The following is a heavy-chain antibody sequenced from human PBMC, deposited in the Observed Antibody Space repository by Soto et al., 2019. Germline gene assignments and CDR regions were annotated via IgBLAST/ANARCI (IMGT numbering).Heavy chain of an antibody. J-gene: IGHJ5*02. CDR1: GGTFSSYA. Sequence: GASVKVSCKASGGTFSSYAISWVRQAPGQGLEWMGGIIPIFGTANYAQKFQGRVTITADKSTSTAYMELSSLRSEDTAVYYRAEAVAGRNWFDPWGQGTLVTVSS. CDR2: IIPIFGTA. V-gene: IGHV1-69*06. CDR3: AEAVAGRNWFDP. D-gene: IGHD6-19*01.